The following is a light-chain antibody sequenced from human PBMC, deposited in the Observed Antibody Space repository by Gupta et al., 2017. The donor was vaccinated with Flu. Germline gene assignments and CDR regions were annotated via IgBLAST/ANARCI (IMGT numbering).Light chain of an antibody. CDR1: SSDVGGYKY. CDR3: SSYTSSTSRV. V-gene: IGLV2-14*01. J-gene: IGLJ3*02. Sequence: QSALTQPASVSGSPGQSITISCPGTSSDVGGYKYVSWYQHHPGKAPKLMIYEVSNRPSGVSNRFSGSKSGNTASLTISGLQAEDEADYYCSSYTSSTSRVFGGGTKLTVL. CDR2: EVS.